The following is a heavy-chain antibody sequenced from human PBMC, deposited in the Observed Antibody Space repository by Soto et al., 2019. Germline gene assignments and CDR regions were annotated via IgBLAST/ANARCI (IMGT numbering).Heavy chain of an antibody. CDR3: ARGTKYYYQGMDV. V-gene: IGHV4-59*01. J-gene: IGHJ6*02. CDR2: IYDSGST. Sequence: SETLSLTCTVSGDSINNYYWTWIRQPPGKGLEWIGYIYDSGSTSYNPSLKSRLTISVDTSKNQFSLKLKSVTAADTAVYYCARGTKYYYQGMDVWGQGTTVTV. CDR1: GDSINNYY.